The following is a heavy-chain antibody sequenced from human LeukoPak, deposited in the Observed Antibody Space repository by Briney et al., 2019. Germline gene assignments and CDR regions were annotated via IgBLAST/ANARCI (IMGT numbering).Heavy chain of an antibody. CDR2: ISAYNGNT. CDR1: GYTFTSYG. D-gene: IGHD2-15*01. CDR3: ARVEGLGYCSGGSCYSGPSY. V-gene: IGHV1-18*01. J-gene: IGHJ4*02. Sequence: ASVKVSCKASGYTFTSYGISWLRQAPGQGLEWMGWISAYNGNTNYAQKLQGRVTMTTDTSTSTAYMELRSLRSDDTAVYYCARVEGLGYCSGGSCYSGPSYWGQGTLVTVSS.